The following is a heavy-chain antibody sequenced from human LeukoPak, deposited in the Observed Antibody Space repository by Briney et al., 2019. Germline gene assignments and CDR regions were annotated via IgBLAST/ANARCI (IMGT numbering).Heavy chain of an antibody. J-gene: IGHJ4*02. V-gene: IGHV3-30*02. D-gene: IGHD1-26*01. CDR2: IRYDGSNK. CDR3: AKDLWGTTNY. Sequence: PGGSLRLSCAASGFTFSSYGMHWVRQAPGKGLDWVAFIRYDGSNKYYGDSVKGRFTISRDNSKNTLFLQMNSLRTEDTALYYCAKDLWGTTNYWGQGTLVTVSS. CDR1: GFTFSSYG.